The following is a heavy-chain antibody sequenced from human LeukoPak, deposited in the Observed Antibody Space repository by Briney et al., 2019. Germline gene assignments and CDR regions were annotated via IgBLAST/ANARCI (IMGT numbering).Heavy chain of an antibody. CDR3: ARFGNGYNTPGAFDI. Sequence: GGSLRLSCEASGFTFSSYGMSWVRQAPGKGLEWVSSISSSSSYIYYADSVKGRFTISRDNAKNSLYLQMNSLRAEDTAVYYCARFGNGYNTPGAFDIWGQGTMVTVSS. CDR2: ISSSSSYI. D-gene: IGHD5-24*01. J-gene: IGHJ3*02. V-gene: IGHV3-21*01. CDR1: GFTFSSYG.